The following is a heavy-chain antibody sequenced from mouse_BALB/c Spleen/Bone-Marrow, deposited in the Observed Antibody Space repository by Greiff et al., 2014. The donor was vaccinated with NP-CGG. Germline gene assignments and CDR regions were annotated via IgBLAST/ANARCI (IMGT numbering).Heavy chain of an antibody. CDR3: NAEHGNYHYFDY. J-gene: IGHJ2*01. D-gene: IGHD6-1*01. CDR2: IDPGSCDT. CDR1: GFNIKDYY. Sequence: EVKLMESGAELVRSGASVKLSCTASGFNIKDYYMHWVKQRPEQGLEWIGWIDPGSCDTEYAPKFQGKATMTADTSSNTAYLQLSSLTSEDTAVYYCNAEHGNYHYFDYWGQGTTLTVSS. V-gene: IGHV14-4*02.